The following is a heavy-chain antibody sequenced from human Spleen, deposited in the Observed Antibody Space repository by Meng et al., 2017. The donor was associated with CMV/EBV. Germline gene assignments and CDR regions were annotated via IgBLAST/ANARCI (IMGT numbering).Heavy chain of an antibody. CDR3: ARIERRRILKYCGSDCSTTDY. CDR2: IYHSGST. J-gene: IGHJ4*02. V-gene: IGHV4-4*02. CDR1: SCWL. D-gene: IGHD2-21*02. Sequence: SCWLWTWDRQVPGKRLEWIVEIYHSGSTDYNPSLESRVTISVDKFKDQFSLKLGSVTAADTAVYYCARIERRRILKYCGSDCSTTDYWGQGTLVTVSS.